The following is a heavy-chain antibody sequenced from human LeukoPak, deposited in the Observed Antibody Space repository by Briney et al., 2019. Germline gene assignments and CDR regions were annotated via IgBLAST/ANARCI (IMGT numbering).Heavy chain of an antibody. J-gene: IGHJ4*02. Sequence: SETLSLTCTVSGYSISSGYYWGWIRQPPGKGLEGIGSIYHSGSTYYNPSLKSRVTISEDTSKNQVSLKLSSVTAADTAVYYCARDKYGDLDYWGQGTLVTVSS. CDR1: GYSISSGYY. V-gene: IGHV4-38-2*02. CDR3: ARDKYGDLDY. D-gene: IGHD4-17*01. CDR2: IYHSGST.